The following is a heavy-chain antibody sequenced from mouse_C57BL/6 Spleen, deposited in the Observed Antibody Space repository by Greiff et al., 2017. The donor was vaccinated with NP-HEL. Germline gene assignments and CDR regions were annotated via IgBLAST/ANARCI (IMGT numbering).Heavy chain of an antibody. CDR2: IYPGDGDT. CDR3: ASDYGSSYWFAY. CDR1: GYAFSSSW. J-gene: IGHJ3*01. V-gene: IGHV1-82*01. D-gene: IGHD1-1*01. Sequence: VQLQQSGPELVKPGASVKISCKASGYAFSSSWMNWVKQRPGKGLEWIGRIYPGDGDTNYNGKFKGKATLTADKSSSTAYMQLSRLTSEDSAVYFCASDYGSSYWFAYWGQGTLVTVSA.